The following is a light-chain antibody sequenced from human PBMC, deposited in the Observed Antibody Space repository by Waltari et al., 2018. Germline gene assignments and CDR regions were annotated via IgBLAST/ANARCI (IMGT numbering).Light chain of an antibody. V-gene: IGLV1-36*01. CDR1: SSNIGDSA. CDR2: YEE. CDR3: AAWDVSLNALI. J-gene: IGLJ2*01. Sequence: QSALTQPPSVSGAPRQRVTIPCSGSSSNIGDSAVNSYQQFPGKFPKLVIYYEELLPSGVSDRFSGSKSGSSASLAISGLQSEDEALYFCAAWDVSLNALIFGGGTKLTVL.